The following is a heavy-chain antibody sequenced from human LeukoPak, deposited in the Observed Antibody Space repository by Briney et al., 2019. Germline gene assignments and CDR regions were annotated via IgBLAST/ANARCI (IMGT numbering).Heavy chain of an antibody. J-gene: IGHJ3*02. CDR1: GFTVSSSY. D-gene: IGHD6-13*01. V-gene: IGHV3-53*01. Sequence: PGGSLRLSCAASGFTVSSSYVSWVRQAPGKGLEWVSVIYSGGITYYADSVKGRFTFSRDNSKNTLYLQMNSLRVDGTAVYYCARDGPGRYSSSWHGGAFDIGGQGTMVTVSS. CDR3: ARDGPGRYSSSWHGGAFDI. CDR2: IYSGGIT.